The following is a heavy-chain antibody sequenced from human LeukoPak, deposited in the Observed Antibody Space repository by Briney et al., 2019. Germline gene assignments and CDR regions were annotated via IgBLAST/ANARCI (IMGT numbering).Heavy chain of an antibody. CDR2: ILYDGSKK. CDR3: AKDLMTTVVTPGGFDP. CDR1: GFIFTNYA. J-gene: IGHJ5*02. V-gene: IGHV3-30*18. D-gene: IGHD4-23*01. Sequence: GKSLTLSCVPSGFIFTNYAMHWVRQTPGKGLEWVASILYDGSKKYYADSVKGRFTISRDNSKNTLYLQMNSLRAEDTAVYYCAKDLMTTVVTPGGFDPWGQGTLVTVSS.